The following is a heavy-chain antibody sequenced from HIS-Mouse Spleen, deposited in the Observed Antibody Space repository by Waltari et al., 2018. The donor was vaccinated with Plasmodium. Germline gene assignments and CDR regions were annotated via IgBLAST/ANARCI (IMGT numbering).Heavy chain of an antibody. J-gene: IGHJ4*02. D-gene: IGHD6-13*01. CDR2: IYSGGST. CDR1: GLTVSRNY. CDR3: ARGNSGYSSSWYLFDY. Sequence: EVQLVETGGGLIQPGGSLRLSCSASGLTVSRNYMSWVRQAPGKGLEWVSVIYSGGSTYYADSVKGRFTISRDNSKNTLYLQMNSLRAEDTAVYYCARGNSGYSSSWYLFDYWGQGTLVTVSS. V-gene: IGHV3-53*02.